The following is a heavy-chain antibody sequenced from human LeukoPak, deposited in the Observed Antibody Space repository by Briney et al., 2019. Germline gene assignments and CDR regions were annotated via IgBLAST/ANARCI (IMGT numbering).Heavy chain of an antibody. CDR2: IDYSGST. CDR1: GGSINSGAYY. D-gene: IGHD6-13*01. J-gene: IGHJ4*02. CDR3: ARDTGYSASWQI. V-gene: IGHV4-31*03. Sequence: PSQTLSLTCTVSGGSINSGAYYWSWIRQHPGKCLEWIGYIDYSGSTYYNPSLKSRLTIPLDTSKNQFSLRLRSVTAADTAVYYCARDTGYSASWQIWGQGILVTVSS.